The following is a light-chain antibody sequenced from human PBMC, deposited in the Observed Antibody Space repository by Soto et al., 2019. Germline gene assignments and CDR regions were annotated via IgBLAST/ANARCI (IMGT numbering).Light chain of an antibody. CDR1: QSVSIS. V-gene: IGKV3-11*01. Sequence: EIVLAQSPATLSLSPGERATLSCRASQSVSISLAWYQQKPGQAPRLLIYDASNRATGIPDRFSGSGSGTDFTLTISSLEPEDFATYYCQQRSNWPRTFGQGTKVDIK. J-gene: IGKJ1*01. CDR3: QQRSNWPRT. CDR2: DAS.